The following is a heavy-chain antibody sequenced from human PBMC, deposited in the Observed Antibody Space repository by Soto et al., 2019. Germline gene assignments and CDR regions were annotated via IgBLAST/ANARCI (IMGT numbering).Heavy chain of an antibody. CDR3: AKEPGRTTSNFDY. Sequence: QVQLVESGGGVVQPGRSLRLSCAASGFTFSSYGMHWVRQAPGKGLEWVAVISYDGSNKYDADSVKGRFNISRDNSKNTLYLQMNSLRAEDTAVYYCAKEPGRTTSNFDYWGQGTLVTVSS. D-gene: IGHD1-7*01. CDR2: ISYDGSNK. CDR1: GFTFSSYG. V-gene: IGHV3-30*18. J-gene: IGHJ4*02.